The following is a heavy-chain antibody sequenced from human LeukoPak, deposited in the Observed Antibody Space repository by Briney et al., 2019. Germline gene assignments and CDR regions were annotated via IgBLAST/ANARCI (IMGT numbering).Heavy chain of an antibody. CDR3: ASLPIAAAGSLDPFDY. CDR2: ISSSSSYI. J-gene: IGHJ4*02. D-gene: IGHD6-13*01. V-gene: IGHV3-21*01. CDR1: GFTFSSYS. Sequence: GGSLRLSCAASGFTFSSYSMNWVRQAPGKGLEWVSSISSSSSYIYYADSVKGRFTISRDNAKNSLYLQMNSLRAEDTAVYYCASLPIAAAGSLDPFDYWGQGTLVTVSS.